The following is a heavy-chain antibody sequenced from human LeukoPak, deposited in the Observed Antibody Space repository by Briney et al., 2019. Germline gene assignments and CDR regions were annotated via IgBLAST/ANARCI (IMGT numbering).Heavy chain of an antibody. D-gene: IGHD3-3*01. J-gene: IGHJ3*02. CDR2: ISGSGGST. CDR3: AKGATYYDFWSGYLDAFDI. V-gene: IGHV3-23*01. CDR1: GFTFSSYA. Sequence: PGGSLRLSCAASGFTFSSYAMHWVRQAPGKGLEWVSAISGSGGSTYYADSVKGGFTISRDNSKNTLYLQMISLRAEDTAVYYCAKGATYYDFWSGYLDAFDIWGQGTMVTVSS.